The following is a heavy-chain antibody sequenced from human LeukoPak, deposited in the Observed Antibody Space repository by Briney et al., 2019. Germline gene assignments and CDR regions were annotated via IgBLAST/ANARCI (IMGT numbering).Heavy chain of an antibody. CDR3: AAQGTTTGGFDP. D-gene: IGHD1/OR15-1a*01. CDR2: ISGNGGYT. V-gene: IGHV3-64*01. CDR1: GFTFSTYA. J-gene: IGHJ5*02. Sequence: GGSLRLSCAASGFTFSTYAMLWVRQAPGQGLEYVSSISGNGGYTYYASSVKGRFTISRDNSKNTLFLQMGSLRAEDMAVYYCAAQGTTTGGFDPWGQGTLVTVSS.